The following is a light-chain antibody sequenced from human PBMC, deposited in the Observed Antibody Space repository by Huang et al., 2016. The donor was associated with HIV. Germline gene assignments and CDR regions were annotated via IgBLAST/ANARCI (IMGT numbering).Light chain of an antibody. CDR1: LTTSYNKHY. J-gene: IGKJ1*01. Sequence: TVMIPSPDSLAGSLGERATIICKSSLTTSYNKHYLAWYQQKPGQSPKLLIYWASTREEEMRGAFRSSWSGTDFTLTSSSLQAEDVAGYYCQQYNNWPRTFGQGTKVEIK. CDR2: WAS. V-gene: IGKV4-1*01. CDR3: QQYNNWPRT.